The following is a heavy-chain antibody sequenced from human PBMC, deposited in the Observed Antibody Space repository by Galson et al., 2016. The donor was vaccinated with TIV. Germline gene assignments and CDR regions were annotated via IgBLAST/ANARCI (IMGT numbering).Heavy chain of an antibody. V-gene: IGHV3-23*01. CDR2: ISGSGGSV. J-gene: IGHJ4*02. Sequence: CAASGFTFGVYVMTWVRQAPGKGLEWMSNISGSGGSVSYADSVKGRFTISRDNSKNTLYLQMNGLRADDTAVYYCAKSGTNLIDYWGQGTLVSVFS. CDR1: GFTFGVYV. D-gene: IGHD1-14*01. CDR3: AKSGTNLIDY.